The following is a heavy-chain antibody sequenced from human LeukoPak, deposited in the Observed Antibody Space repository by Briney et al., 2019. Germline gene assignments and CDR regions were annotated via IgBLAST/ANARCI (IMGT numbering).Heavy chain of an antibody. CDR1: GYTFTSYG. CDR3: ARAIESIFGVVTLNYFDY. CDR2: ISAYNGNT. V-gene: IGHV1-18*01. J-gene: IGHJ4*02. Sequence: GASVKVSCKASGYTFTSYGISWVRQAPGQGLEWMGWISAYNGNTNYAQKLQGRVTMTTDTSTSTAYTELRSLRSDDTAVYYCARAIESIFGVVTLNYFDYWGQGTLATVSS. D-gene: IGHD3-3*01.